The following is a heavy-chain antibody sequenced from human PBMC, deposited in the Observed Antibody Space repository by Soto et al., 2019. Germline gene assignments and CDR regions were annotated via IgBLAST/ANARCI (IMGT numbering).Heavy chain of an antibody. CDR2: MNPNTGNT. D-gene: IGHD2-2*01. Sequence: QVQLVQSGAEVKKPGASVKVSCEASGYTFIDYDINWVRQAAGQGLEWMGWMNPNTGNTAYVQKFQGRLTLTRDTSISTAYMELSSLTSEDTAIYYCTRGFSCDSDHWAQGTLATVSS. CDR3: TRGFSCDSDH. V-gene: IGHV1-8*01. J-gene: IGHJ4*02. CDR1: GYTFIDYD.